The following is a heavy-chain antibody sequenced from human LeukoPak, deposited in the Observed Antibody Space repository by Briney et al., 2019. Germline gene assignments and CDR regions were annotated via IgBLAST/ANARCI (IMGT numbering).Heavy chain of an antibody. V-gene: IGHV4-39*07. CDR2: IYYSGST. D-gene: IGHD5-18*01. Sequence: PSETLSLTCTVSGGSISSSTFYWGWIRQPPGKGLEWIGTIYYSGSTFYNPSLKSRVTVSVDTSKNQFSLKLSSVTAADTAVYYCARGWYGYSYGLIDYWGQGTLVTVSS. J-gene: IGHJ4*02. CDR3: ARGWYGYSYGLIDY. CDR1: GGSISSSTFY.